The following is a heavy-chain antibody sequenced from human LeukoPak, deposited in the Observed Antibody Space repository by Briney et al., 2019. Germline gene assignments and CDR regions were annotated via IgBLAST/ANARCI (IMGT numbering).Heavy chain of an antibody. Sequence: KAGGSLRLSCAASGFIFSAYSMNWVRQAPGKGLEWVSSISTTSSYIYYADSVRGRFSISRDNAKNSLYLQMNSLRADDTAVYYCARDDSYGFSFDYWGQGTLVTVSS. CDR1: GFIFSAYS. CDR3: ARDDSYGFSFDY. J-gene: IGHJ4*02. V-gene: IGHV3-21*01. CDR2: ISTTSSYI. D-gene: IGHD5-18*01.